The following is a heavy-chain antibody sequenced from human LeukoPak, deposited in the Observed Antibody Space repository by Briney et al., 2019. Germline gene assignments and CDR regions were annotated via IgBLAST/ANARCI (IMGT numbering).Heavy chain of an antibody. D-gene: IGHD3-10*01. Sequence: PGGSLRLSSAASGFTFSSYEMNWVRQAPGMGLEWVSYISSSGSTIYYADSVKGRFTISRDNAKNSLYLQMNSLRAEDTAVYYCARGWFGEFHPDYWGQGTLVTVSS. J-gene: IGHJ4*02. CDR3: ARGWFGEFHPDY. CDR2: ISSSGSTI. CDR1: GFTFSSYE. V-gene: IGHV3-48*03.